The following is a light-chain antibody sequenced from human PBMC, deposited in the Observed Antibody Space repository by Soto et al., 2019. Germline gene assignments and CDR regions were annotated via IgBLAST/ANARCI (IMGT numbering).Light chain of an antibody. CDR1: SSDVGGYNY. V-gene: IGLV2-14*03. CDR3: CSSSASSTSHYV. CDR2: DVS. Sequence: HSALTQPASLSGSPGQSITISCTGTSSDVGGYNYVSWYQQHPGKAPKLMIYDVSNRPSGVSNRFSGSKSGNTASLSISGLQAEDDADYYCCSSSASSTSHYVFGTGTKLTVL. J-gene: IGLJ1*01.